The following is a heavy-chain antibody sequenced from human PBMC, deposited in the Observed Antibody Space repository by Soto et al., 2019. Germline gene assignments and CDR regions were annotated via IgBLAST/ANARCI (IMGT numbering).Heavy chain of an antibody. J-gene: IGHJ4*02. D-gene: IGHD4-4*01. Sequence: GASVKVSGKASGYTFTGYYIHWVRQAPGQGLEWMGWINPNSGGTNYAQKFQGWVTMTRDTSISTAYMELSRLRSDDTAVYYCVRDGGMATVPTLDFDYWGQGTLVTVSS. V-gene: IGHV1-2*04. CDR3: VRDGGMATVPTLDFDY. CDR1: GYTFTGYY. CDR2: INPNSGGT.